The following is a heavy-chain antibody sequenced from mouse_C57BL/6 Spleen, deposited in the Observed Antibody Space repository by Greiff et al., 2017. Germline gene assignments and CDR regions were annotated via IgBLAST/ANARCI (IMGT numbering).Heavy chain of an antibody. CDR3: ARSGDYGSSPCAY. Sequence: DVMLVESGPGMVKPSQSLSLTCTVTGYSITSGYDWHWIRHFPGNKLEWMGYISYSGSTNYNPPLKSRISITHDTSNNHFFMKLNSVTTEDTATYYGARSGDYGSSPCAYWGQGTLVTVSA. CDR1: GYSITSGYD. D-gene: IGHD1-1*01. CDR2: ISYSGST. J-gene: IGHJ3*01. V-gene: IGHV3-1*01.